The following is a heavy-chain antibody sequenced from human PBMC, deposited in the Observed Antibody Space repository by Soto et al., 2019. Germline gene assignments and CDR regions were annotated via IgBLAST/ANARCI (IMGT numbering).Heavy chain of an antibody. CDR1: GGSISSYY. CDR2: IYYSGST. J-gene: IGHJ4*02. D-gene: IGHD2-15*01. CDR3: ARDHCSGGSCYYYFDY. Sequence: SETLSLTCTVSGGSISSYYWSWIRQPPGKGLEWIGYIYYSGSTNYNPSLKSRVTISVDTSKNQFSLKLSSVTAADTAVYYCARDHCSGGSCYYYFDYWGQGTLVTVSS. V-gene: IGHV4-59*01.